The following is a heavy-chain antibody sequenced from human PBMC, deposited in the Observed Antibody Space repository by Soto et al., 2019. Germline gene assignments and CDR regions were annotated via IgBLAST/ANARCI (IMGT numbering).Heavy chain of an antibody. V-gene: IGHV4-59*01. CDR1: GGSISSYY. CDR3: ARYRFGSSWSEDYYYYGMDV. CDR2: IYYSGST. J-gene: IGHJ6*02. D-gene: IGHD6-13*01. Sequence: SETLSLTCTVSGGSISSYYWSWIRQPPGKGLEWIGYIYYSGSTNYNPSLKSRVTISVDTSKNQFSLKLSSVTAADTAVYYCARYRFGSSWSEDYYYYGMDVWGQGTTVTVS.